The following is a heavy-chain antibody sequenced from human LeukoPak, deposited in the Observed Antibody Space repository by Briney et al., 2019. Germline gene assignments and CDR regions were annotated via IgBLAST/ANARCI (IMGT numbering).Heavy chain of an antibody. Sequence: GGSLRLSCAASGFTFSSYWMHWVRQVPGKGMVWVSRINIDGSSTNYADSVKGRFTISRDNDKNTLYLQMNSLRAEDTAVYYCARACYSGSGSYCSWGQGTLVTVSS. CDR3: ARACYSGSGSYCS. CDR2: INIDGSST. CDR1: GFTFSSYW. J-gene: IGHJ5*02. V-gene: IGHV3-74*01. D-gene: IGHD3-10*01.